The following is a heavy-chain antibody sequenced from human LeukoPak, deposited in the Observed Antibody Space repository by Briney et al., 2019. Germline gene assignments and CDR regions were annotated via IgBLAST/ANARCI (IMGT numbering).Heavy chain of an antibody. D-gene: IGHD2-2*02. Sequence: GGSLRLSCAASGFTFSSYWMHWVRQAPGKGLVWVSRINTDGSSTSYADSVKGRFTISRDNAKNTLYLQMNSLRAEDTAVYYCARARYCSSTSCYTEFDYWGQGTLVTVSS. CDR1: GFTFSSYW. V-gene: IGHV3-74*01. CDR2: INTDGSST. CDR3: ARARYCSSTSCYTEFDY. J-gene: IGHJ4*02.